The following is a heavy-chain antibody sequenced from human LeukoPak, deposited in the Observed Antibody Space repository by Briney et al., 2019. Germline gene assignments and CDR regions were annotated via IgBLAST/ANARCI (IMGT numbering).Heavy chain of an antibody. CDR1: GLLVSGNY. CDR3: ARGVASAWDY. CDR2: LYSDGRT. Sequence: GGSLRLSCEVSGLLVSGNYVSWLRQAPGAGLEWVSVLYSDGRTYYANSVKGRFIISRDNSRNTVYFQMKSLRADDTAVYFCARGVASAWDYWGQGTLVTVSS. J-gene: IGHJ4*02. V-gene: IGHV3-53*01.